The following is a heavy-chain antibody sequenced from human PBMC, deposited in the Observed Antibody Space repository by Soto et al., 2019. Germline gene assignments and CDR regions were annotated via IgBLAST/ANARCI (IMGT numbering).Heavy chain of an antibody. CDR2: ISYDGSNK. V-gene: IGHV3-30-3*01. Sequence: GGSLRLSCAASGFTFSSYAMHWVRQAPGKGLEWVAVISYDGSNKYYADSVKGRFTISRDNSKNTLYLQMNSLRAEDTAVYYCARDEDHYGMDVWGQGTTVTVSS. CDR1: GFTFSSYA. CDR3: ARDEDHYGMDV. J-gene: IGHJ6*02.